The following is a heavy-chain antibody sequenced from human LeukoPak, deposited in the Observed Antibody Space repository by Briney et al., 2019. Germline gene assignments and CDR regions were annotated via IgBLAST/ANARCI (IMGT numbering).Heavy chain of an antibody. V-gene: IGHV4-39*07. J-gene: IGHJ3*02. CDR2: IYYSGST. Sequence: PSETLSLTCTVSGGSISSSSYYWGWIRQPPGKGLEWIGSIYYSGSTNYNPSLKSRVTMSVDTSKNQFSLKLSSVTAADTAVYYCARGGNWNYAFDIWGQGTMVTVSS. CDR3: ARGGNWNYAFDI. D-gene: IGHD1-7*01. CDR1: GGSISSSSYY.